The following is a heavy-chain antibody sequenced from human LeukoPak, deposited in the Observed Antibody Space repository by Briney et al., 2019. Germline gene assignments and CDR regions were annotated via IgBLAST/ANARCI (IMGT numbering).Heavy chain of an antibody. CDR2: INPNSGGT. D-gene: IGHD5-18*01. J-gene: IGHJ4*02. V-gene: IGHV1-2*02. Sequence: GASVKVSCKASGHTFTGYYMHWLRQAPGQGLEWMGWINPNSGGTNYAQKFQGRVTMTRDTSISTAYMELSRLRSDDTAVYYCARPDSYGYELYEWGQGTLVTVSS. CDR3: ARPDSYGYELYE. CDR1: GHTFTGYY.